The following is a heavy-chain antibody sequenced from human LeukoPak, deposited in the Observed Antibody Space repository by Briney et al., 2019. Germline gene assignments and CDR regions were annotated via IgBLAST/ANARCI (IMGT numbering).Heavy chain of an antibody. J-gene: IGHJ4*02. CDR2: ISYDGSNK. D-gene: IGHD3-16*01. Sequence: GGSLRLSCAASGFTFSSYAMHWVRQAPGKGLEWVAVISYDGSNKYYADSVKGRFTISRDNSKNTLYLQMNSLRAEDTAVYYCAREDGSGGFDYWGQGTLVTVSS. V-gene: IGHV3-30-3*01. CDR1: GFTFSSYA. CDR3: AREDGSGGFDY.